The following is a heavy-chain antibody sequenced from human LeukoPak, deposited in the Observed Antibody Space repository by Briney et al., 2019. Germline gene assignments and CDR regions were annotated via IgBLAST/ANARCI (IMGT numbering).Heavy chain of an antibody. CDR3: TRDTGTTGEVKFDP. J-gene: IGHJ5*02. Sequence: SETLSLTCTVSGYSISSGYYWGWIRQPPGKGLEWIGSISHSGSTYYNPSLKSRVTISVDMSKSQFSLNLMSVTAADTAVYYCTRDTGTTGEVKFDPWGQGTLVTVSS. V-gene: IGHV4-38-2*02. CDR1: GYSISSGYY. D-gene: IGHD4-17*01. CDR2: ISHSGST.